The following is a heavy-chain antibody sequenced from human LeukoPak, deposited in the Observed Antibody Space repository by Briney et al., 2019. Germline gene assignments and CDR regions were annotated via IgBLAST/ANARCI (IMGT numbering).Heavy chain of an antibody. CDR2: MNPNSGNT. CDR3: ARDGYDFWSGYYDPDY. J-gene: IGHJ4*02. Sequence: GASVKVSCKASGYTFTSYDINWVRQATGQGLEWMGWMNPNSGNTGYAQKFQGRVTMTRNTSISTAYMELSSLRSEDTAVYYCARDGYDFWSGYYDPDYWGQGTLVTVSS. CDR1: GYTFTSYD. D-gene: IGHD3-3*01. V-gene: IGHV1-8*01.